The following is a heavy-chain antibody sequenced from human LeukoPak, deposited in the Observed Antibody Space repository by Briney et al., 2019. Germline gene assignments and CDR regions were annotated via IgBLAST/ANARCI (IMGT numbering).Heavy chain of an antibody. D-gene: IGHD1-26*01. Sequence: SETLSLTCTVSGGSVSSGNLYWSWIRQPPGKGLEWIGYIYYSGSTNYNPSLKSRVTVSVDTSKNQFSLKLSSVTAADTAVFYCARDRSGIAADWGQGILVTVSS. V-gene: IGHV4-61*01. CDR2: IYYSGST. CDR3: ARDRSGIAAD. CDR1: GGSVSSGNLY. J-gene: IGHJ4*02.